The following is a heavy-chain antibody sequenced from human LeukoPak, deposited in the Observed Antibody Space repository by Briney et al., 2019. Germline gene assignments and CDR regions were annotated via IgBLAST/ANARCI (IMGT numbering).Heavy chain of an antibody. Sequence: GASVKVSCKASGYTFTGYYMHWVRQAPGQGLEWMGWINPNSGGTNYAQKFQGRVTMTRDTSISTAYMELSRLRSDDTAVYYCARDRVYDSSGYYPPLGCWGQGTLVTVSS. D-gene: IGHD3-22*01. CDR1: GYTFTGYY. CDR3: ARDRVYDSSGYYPPLGC. V-gene: IGHV1-2*02. CDR2: INPNSGGT. J-gene: IGHJ4*02.